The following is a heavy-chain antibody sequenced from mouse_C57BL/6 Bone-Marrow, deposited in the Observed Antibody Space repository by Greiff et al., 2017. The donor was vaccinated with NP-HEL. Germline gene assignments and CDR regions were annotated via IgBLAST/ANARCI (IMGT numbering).Heavy chain of an antibody. J-gene: IGHJ4*01. D-gene: IGHD2-5*01. CDR2: FHPYNDDT. V-gene: IGHV1-47*01. CDR3: AIYYSKGYYAMDY. CDR1: GYTFTTYP. Sequence: VQLQQSGAELVKPGASVKMSCKASGYTFTTYPIEWMKQNHGKSLEWIGNFHPYNDDTKYNEKFKGKATLTVEKSSSTVYLELSRLTSDDSAVYYCAIYYSKGYYAMDYWGQGTSVTVSS.